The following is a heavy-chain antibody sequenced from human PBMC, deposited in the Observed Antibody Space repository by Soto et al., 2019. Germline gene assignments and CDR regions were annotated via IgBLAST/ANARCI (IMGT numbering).Heavy chain of an antibody. V-gene: IGHV3-53*01. CDR3: AGRLTTAASLDY. Sequence: PGGSLRLSCAASGFSVSNNHMTWVRQAAGKGLEWVSLIHGGGSTYYADSVKGRFTISRDNSKNTLYLQMDSLRAEDTAIYYCAGRLTTAASLDYWGKGTLVTVSS. D-gene: IGHD3-16*01. CDR1: GFSVSNNH. J-gene: IGHJ4*02. CDR2: IHGGGST.